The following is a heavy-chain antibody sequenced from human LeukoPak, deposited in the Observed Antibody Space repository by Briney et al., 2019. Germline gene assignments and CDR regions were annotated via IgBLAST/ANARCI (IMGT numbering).Heavy chain of an antibody. V-gene: IGHV3-20*04. CDR2: INWNGGST. CDR3: AKDLLQTGGY. CDR1: GFTFDDYG. Sequence: GGSLRLSCAASGFTFDDYGMSWVRQAPGKGLEWVSGINWNGGSTGYADSVKGRFTISRDNSKNTLYLQMNSLRAEDTAVYYCAKDLLQTGGYWGQGTLVTVSS. J-gene: IGHJ4*02.